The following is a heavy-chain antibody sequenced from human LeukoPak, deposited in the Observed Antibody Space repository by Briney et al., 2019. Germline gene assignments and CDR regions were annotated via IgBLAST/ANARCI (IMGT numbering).Heavy chain of an antibody. CDR1: GYSISSHYY. V-gene: IGHV4-38-2*02. J-gene: IGHJ1*01. Sequence: PSETLSLTCTVSGYSISSHYYWGWIRQPPGKGLEWIGRINHSGSTHYNPSLESRVTILVDTSKNQFSLKLSSVTAADTAVYYCARSRVYCSGGSCYPEYFQHWGQGTLVTVSS. CDR3: ARSRVYCSGGSCYPEYFQH. D-gene: IGHD2-15*01. CDR2: INHSGST.